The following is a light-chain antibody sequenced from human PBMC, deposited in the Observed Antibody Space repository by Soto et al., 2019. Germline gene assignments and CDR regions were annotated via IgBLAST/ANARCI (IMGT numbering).Light chain of an antibody. V-gene: IGLV2-14*01. CDR3: SSYRSSSTPCYV. CDR1: SSDVGGYNY. J-gene: IGLJ1*01. Sequence: QSVLTQPASVSGSPGQSITISCTGTSSDVGGYNYVSWYQQHPGKAPQLMIYDVGNRPSGVSNRFSGSKSGNTASLTISGLQAEDEADYYCSSYRSSSTPCYVCGTGTKVTVL. CDR2: DVG.